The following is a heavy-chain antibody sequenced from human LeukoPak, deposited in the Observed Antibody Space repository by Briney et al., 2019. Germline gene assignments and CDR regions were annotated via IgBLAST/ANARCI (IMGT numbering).Heavy chain of an antibody. Sequence: GASVKVSCKAFGFSFISFGFNWVRQALGQGLEWMGWISGYNGDTKYAQKLQGRVTMTTDKSTSTAYMELRSLRSDDTAVYYCARGTWETAARPYSFDTWGQGTLVTVTS. V-gene: IGHV1-18*01. CDR3: ARGTWETAARPYSFDT. D-gene: IGHD1-26*01. CDR2: ISGYNGDT. CDR1: GFSFISFG. J-gene: IGHJ4*02.